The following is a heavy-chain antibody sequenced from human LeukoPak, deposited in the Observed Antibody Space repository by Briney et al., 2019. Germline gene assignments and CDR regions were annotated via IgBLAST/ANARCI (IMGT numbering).Heavy chain of an antibody. D-gene: IGHD3-22*01. CDR3: AAYYYDSSGYYRPTDY. CDR2: IIPIFGTA. V-gene: IGHV1-69*13. Sequence: ASVKVSCKASGGTFSSYAISWVRQAPGQGLEWMGGIIPIFGTANYAQKFQGRVTITADESTSTAYMELSSLRSEDTAVYYCAAYYYDSSGYYRPTDYWGQGTLVIVSS. CDR1: GGTFSSYA. J-gene: IGHJ4*02.